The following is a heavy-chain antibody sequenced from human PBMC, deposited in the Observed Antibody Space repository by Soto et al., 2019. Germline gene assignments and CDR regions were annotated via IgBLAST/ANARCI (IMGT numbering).Heavy chain of an antibody. CDR2: ISYDGSNK. CDR1: GFTFSSYG. Sequence: QVQLVESGGGVVQPGRSLRLSCAASGFTFSSYGMHLVRQAPGKGLEWVAVISYDGSNKYYADSVKGRFTISRDNSKNTLYLQMNSLRAEDTAVYYCAKEVWSGPMDVWGQGTTVTVSS. D-gene: IGHD3-3*01. CDR3: AKEVWSGPMDV. J-gene: IGHJ6*02. V-gene: IGHV3-30*18.